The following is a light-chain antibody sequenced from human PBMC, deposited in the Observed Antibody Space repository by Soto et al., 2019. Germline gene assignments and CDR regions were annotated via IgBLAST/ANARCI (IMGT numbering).Light chain of an antibody. V-gene: IGLV2-8*01. CDR2: DVS. CDR3: SSYAGSNTPYV. Sequence: QSALTQPPSATGSPGQSVTISCTGTSSDVGGYNCVSWYQQQPGKAPKLMIYDVSKRPSGVPDRFSGSKSGNTASLTVSGLQAEDEADYYCSSYAGSNTPYVFGTGTKVTVL. J-gene: IGLJ1*01. CDR1: SSDVGGYNC.